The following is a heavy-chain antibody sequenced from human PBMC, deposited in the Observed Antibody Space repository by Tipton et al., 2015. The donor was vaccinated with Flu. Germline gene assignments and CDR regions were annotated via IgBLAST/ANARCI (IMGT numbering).Heavy chain of an antibody. D-gene: IGHD6-13*01. CDR1: GFTFSSYS. Sequence: SLRLSCAASGFTFSSYSMNWVRQAPGKGLEWVSSISSSSSYIYYADSVKGRFTISRDNAKNSLYLQMNSLRAEDTAVYYCARIQGGSSHDVGWGQGTLVTVSS. CDR2: ISSSSSYI. J-gene: IGHJ4*02. V-gene: IGHV3-21*01. CDR3: ARIQGGSSHDVG.